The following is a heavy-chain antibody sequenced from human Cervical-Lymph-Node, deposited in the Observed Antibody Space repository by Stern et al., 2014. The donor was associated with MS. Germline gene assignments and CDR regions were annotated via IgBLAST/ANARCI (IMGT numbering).Heavy chain of an antibody. J-gene: IGHJ4*02. D-gene: IGHD6-19*01. CDR3: TGRFSGWSNQNDY. V-gene: IGHV3-9*01. Sequence: VQLVESGGGVVQPGGSLRVSCAASGFALDDYAMHWVRQAPGKGLEWVSGIGCNGGVAGYAASVRGRFTISRDNVKNHLYLHMLNLRPEDTALYYCTGRFSGWSNQNDYWGQGTPVTVSS. CDR1: GFALDDYA. CDR2: IGCNGGVA.